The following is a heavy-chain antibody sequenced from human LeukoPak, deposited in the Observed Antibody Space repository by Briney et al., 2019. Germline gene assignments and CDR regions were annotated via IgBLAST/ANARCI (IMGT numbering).Heavy chain of an antibody. V-gene: IGHV1-8*01. Sequence: GASVKVSCKASGYTFTSYDINWVRQATGQGLEWMGWMNPNSGNTGYAQKFQGRVTMTRNTSISTAYMELSSLRSEDTAVYYCARGGYWVDWLLPDYYYYYMDVWGKGTTVTVSS. CDR1: GYTFTSYD. CDR3: ARGGYWVDWLLPDYYYYYMDV. J-gene: IGHJ6*03. D-gene: IGHD3-9*01. CDR2: MNPNSGNT.